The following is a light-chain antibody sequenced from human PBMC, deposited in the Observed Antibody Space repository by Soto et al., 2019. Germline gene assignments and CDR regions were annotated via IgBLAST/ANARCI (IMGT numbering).Light chain of an antibody. CDR1: SGSIASNY. CDR2: EDN. CDR3: QSYDSSNHVV. J-gene: IGLJ2*01. Sequence: NFMLTQPHSVSESPGKTVTISCTRSSGSIASNYVQWYQQRPGSAHTTVIYEDNQRPSGVPDRFSGSIDSSSNSASLTSSGLKTEDEADCYCQSYDSSNHVVFGGGTKLTVL. V-gene: IGLV6-57*04.